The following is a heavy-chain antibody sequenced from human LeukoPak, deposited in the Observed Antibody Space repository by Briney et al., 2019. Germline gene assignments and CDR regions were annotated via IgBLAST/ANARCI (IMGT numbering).Heavy chain of an antibody. CDR2: ISGSGDNT. D-gene: IGHD1-26*01. V-gene: IGHV3-23*01. J-gene: IGHJ4*02. CDR1: GFTFSTYA. Sequence: PGGSLRLSCAASGFTFSTYAMNWVRQAPGQGLEWVSGISGSGDNTYYADSVRGRFTISRDKSKSTAYLQMNSLGVEDTAIYYCARGRKLGAPTYFFDYWGQGTLVTVSS. CDR3: ARGRKLGAPTYFFDY.